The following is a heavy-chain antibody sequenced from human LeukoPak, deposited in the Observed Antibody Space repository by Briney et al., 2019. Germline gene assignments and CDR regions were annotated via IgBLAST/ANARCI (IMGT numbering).Heavy chain of an antibody. D-gene: IGHD3-10*01. Sequence: SETLSLTCTVSGGSISSHYWSWIRQPPGKGLEWIGYIYYSGSTNYNPSLKSRVTISVDTSKNQFSLKLSSVTAADTAVYYCARVRLVRGLNYYYYYGMDVWGQGTTVTVSS. V-gene: IGHV4-59*11. CDR1: GGSISSHY. J-gene: IGHJ6*02. CDR2: IYYSGST. CDR3: ARVRLVRGLNYYYYYGMDV.